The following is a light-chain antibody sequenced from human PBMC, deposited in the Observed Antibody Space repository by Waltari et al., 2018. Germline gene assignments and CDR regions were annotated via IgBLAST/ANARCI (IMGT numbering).Light chain of an antibody. CDR1: NLVSKN. Sequence: SYEVTQPLSVSVALGQTASINCGGNNLVSKNVHWYLQKPGQAPLLLIYRDSNRPSGIPERFSGSNSGNTATLTISRAQAGDEADYYCQVWDSSTWVFGGGTKLTVL. V-gene: IGLV3-9*01. J-gene: IGLJ3*02. CDR2: RDS. CDR3: QVWDSSTWV.